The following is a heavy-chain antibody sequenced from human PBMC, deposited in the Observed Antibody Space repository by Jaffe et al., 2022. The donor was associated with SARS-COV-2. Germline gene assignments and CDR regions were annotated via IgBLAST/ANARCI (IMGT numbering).Heavy chain of an antibody. V-gene: IGHV4-39*01. CDR1: GGSISSSSYY. CDR2: IYYSGST. CDR3: ARPASSGWYPFDN. J-gene: IGHJ4*02. D-gene: IGHD6-19*01. Sequence: QLQLQESGPGLLRPSETLSLTCTVSGGSISSSSYYWGWIRQPPGKGLEWIGSIYYSGSTYYNPSLKSRVTISVDTSKNQFSLKVSSVTAADTAVYYCARPASSGWYPFDNWGQGTLVTVSS.